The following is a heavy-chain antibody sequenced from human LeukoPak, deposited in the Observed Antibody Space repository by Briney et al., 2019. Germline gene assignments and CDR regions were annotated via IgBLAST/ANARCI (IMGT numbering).Heavy chain of an antibody. D-gene: IGHD3-22*01. CDR2: INPSGGST. Sequence: ASVKVSCKASGYTFTSYYMHWVRQAPGQGLEWMGIINPSGGSTSYAQKFQGRVTMTRDTSTSTVYMELSSLRSEDTAVYYCARGPNYYDSSGYPAAHWGQGTLVTVSS. CDR3: ARGPNYYDSSGYPAAH. J-gene: IGHJ4*02. V-gene: IGHV1-46*01. CDR1: GYTFTSYY.